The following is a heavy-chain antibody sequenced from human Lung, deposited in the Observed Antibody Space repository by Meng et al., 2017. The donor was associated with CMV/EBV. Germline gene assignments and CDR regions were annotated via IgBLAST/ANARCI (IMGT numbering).Heavy chain of an antibody. CDR3: ARGRYELIWGLFDP. D-gene: IGHD1-1*01. J-gene: IGHJ5*02. CDR1: GYTFTGYY. CDR2: INPNTGGT. Sequence: VQTVQSGAEVKKPGASVKVSCKASGYTFTGYYIHWVRQAPGQGLEWMGWINPNTGGTKYAQKFQGWVTLTRDTSISTAYMELSRLRSDDTAVYYCARGRYELIWGLFDPWGQGTLVTVSS. V-gene: IGHV1-2*04.